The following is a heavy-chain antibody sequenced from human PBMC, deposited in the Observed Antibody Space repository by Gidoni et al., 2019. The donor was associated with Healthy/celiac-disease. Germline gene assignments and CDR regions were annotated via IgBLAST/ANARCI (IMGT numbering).Heavy chain of an antibody. V-gene: IGHV3-30*18. CDR3: AKDWGDCGGDCYIFDY. D-gene: IGHD2-21*02. CDR1: GFTFRIYG. CDR2: ISYDVSNK. Sequence: QVQLVESGGGVVQPGRSLILSCAASGFTFRIYGMHWVRQAPGQGLEWVSVISYDVSNKNYADSVNVLFTISRDNSKNTMYLQMKSLRDEDTAVYYCAKDWGDCGGDCYIFDYWGQGTLVTVSS. J-gene: IGHJ4*02.